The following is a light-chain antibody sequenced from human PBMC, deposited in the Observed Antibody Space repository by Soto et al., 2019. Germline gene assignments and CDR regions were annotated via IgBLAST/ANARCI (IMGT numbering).Light chain of an antibody. CDR3: HHYTNWPLT. Sequence: EIVMTQSPATLSVSPGETATLSCRASHSVSSRLAGSQQKPGQAPRLLIYGESTRATGLPARFSGRGSGTEFTRTVIRLQSEDFAVDYCHHYTNWPLTCGGRPEVEIK. CDR1: HSVSSR. J-gene: IGKJ4*02. CDR2: GES. V-gene: IGKV3-15*01.